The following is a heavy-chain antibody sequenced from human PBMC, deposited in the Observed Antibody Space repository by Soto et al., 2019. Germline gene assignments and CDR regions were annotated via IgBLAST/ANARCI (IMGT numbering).Heavy chain of an antibody. CDR2: ISPSGGST. CDR1: GYTFTSYY. CDR3: ARDYYDSSGYSPPFDY. V-gene: IGHV1-46*01. J-gene: IGHJ4*02. D-gene: IGHD3-22*01. Sequence: ASVKVSCKASGYTFTSYYMHWVRQAPGQGLEWMGIISPSGGSTSYAQKFQGRVTMTRDTSTSTVYMELSSLRSEDTAVYYCARDYYDSSGYSPPFDYWGQGTLVTVSS.